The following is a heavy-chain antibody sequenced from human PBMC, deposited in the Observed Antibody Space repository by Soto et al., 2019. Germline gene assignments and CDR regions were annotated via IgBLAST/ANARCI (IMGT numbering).Heavy chain of an antibody. CDR2: IWYDGSNK. D-gene: IGHD5-12*01. CDR1: GFMWSSYG. Sequence: EWQLRLWYAASGFMWSSYGLHGVRQSPGKGLEWVAVIWYDGSNKYYADSVKGRFTISRDNSKNTLYLQMNSLRAEDTAVYYCARDGGCRDGYTVGCNWFDPWGQGT. J-gene: IGHJ5*02. CDR3: ARDGGCRDGYTVGCNWFDP. V-gene: IGHV3-33*01.